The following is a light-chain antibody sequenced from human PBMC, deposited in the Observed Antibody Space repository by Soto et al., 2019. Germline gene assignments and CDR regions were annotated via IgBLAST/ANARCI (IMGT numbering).Light chain of an antibody. CDR2: AAS. CDR3: QQLRTYPST. CDR1: QGIGSY. J-gene: IGKJ4*01. V-gene: IGKV1-9*01. Sequence: IQLTQSPSSLSASVGDRVTITCRASQGIGSYLAWYQQEPGAAPKLLIFAASTLQSGVPSRFSGSGSGTYFTLPISSLQAEDFATYHCQQLRTYPSTFGGGTKVEIK.